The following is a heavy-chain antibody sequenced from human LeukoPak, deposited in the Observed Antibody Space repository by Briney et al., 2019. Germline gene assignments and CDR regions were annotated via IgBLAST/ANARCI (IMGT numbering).Heavy chain of an antibody. Sequence: SETLSLTCTVSGGSISSYYWSWIRQPPGKGLEWIGYIHYSGSTNYNPSLKSRVTISVDTSKNQFSLKLSSVTAADTAVYYCARHNYVLRFDYWGQGTLVTVSS. CDR1: GGSISSYY. CDR2: IHYSGST. J-gene: IGHJ4*02. CDR3: ARHNYVLRFDY. D-gene: IGHD4-11*01. V-gene: IGHV4-59*01.